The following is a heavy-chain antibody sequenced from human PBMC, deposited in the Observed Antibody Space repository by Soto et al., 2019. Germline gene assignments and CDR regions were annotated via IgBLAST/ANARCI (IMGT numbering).Heavy chain of an antibody. D-gene: IGHD2-2*01. CDR1: GFTFSNAW. Sequence: GGSLRLSCAASGFTFSNAWMNWVRQAPGKGLEWVGRIKSKTDGGTTDYAAPVKGRFTISRDDSKNTLYLQMNSLKTEDMAVYYCTTADCSSASCPFSHYYYYGMDGWGQGTTVSVSS. CDR3: TTADCSSASCPFSHYYYYGMDG. CDR2: IKSKTDGGTT. J-gene: IGHJ6*02. V-gene: IGHV3-15*07.